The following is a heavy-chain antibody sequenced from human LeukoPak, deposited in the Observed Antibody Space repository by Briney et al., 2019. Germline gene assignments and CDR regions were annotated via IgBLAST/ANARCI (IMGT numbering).Heavy chain of an antibody. CDR1: GFTFSNYA. Sequence: GGSLRLSCVASGFTFSNYAMSWVRQAPGKGLELVSGIYGSDDKTVYGDAVKGRFTISRDNSKNTLYPQMNSLRADDTAVYYCAKTQGYYDAWGQGALVTVSS. CDR3: AKTQGYYDA. V-gene: IGHV3-23*01. J-gene: IGHJ5*02. CDR2: IYGSDDKT. D-gene: IGHD2-15*01.